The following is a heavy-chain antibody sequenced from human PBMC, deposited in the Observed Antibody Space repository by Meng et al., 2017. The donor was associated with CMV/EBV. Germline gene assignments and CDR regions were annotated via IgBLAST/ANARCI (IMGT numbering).Heavy chain of an antibody. CDR3: ARGLSSSSFDY. V-gene: IGHV4-34*01. CDR1: GGSFSGYY. D-gene: IGHD6-6*01. J-gene: IGHJ4*02. Sequence: SETLSLTCAVHGGSFSGYYWSWIRQPPGKGLEWIGEINHSGSTNYNPSLKSRVTISVDTSKNQFSLKLGSVTAADTAVYYCARGLSSSSFDYWGQGTLVTVSS. CDR2: INHSGST.